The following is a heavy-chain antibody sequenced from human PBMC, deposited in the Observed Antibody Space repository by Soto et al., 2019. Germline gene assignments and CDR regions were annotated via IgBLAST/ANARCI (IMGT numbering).Heavy chain of an antibody. Sequence: NPSETLSLTCTVSGGSIRSYYWSWIRQAPGKGLEWIGYLYNSGSTVYNPSLKSRVTISVDTSKNQFSLKLNSVTAADTAVYYCARHHYGSGITYLDYWGLGTLVTVSS. CDR1: GGSIRSYY. CDR3: ARHHYGSGITYLDY. CDR2: LYNSGST. J-gene: IGHJ4*02. D-gene: IGHD3-10*01. V-gene: IGHV4-59*01.